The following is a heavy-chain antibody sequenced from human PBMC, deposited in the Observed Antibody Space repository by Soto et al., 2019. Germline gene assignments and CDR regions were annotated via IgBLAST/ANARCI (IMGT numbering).Heavy chain of an antibody. CDR3: ARDPIHGPYYDSSPEIIDAFDI. CDR1: GDTFTSYY. D-gene: IGHD3-22*01. Sequence: ASVKVSCKASGDTFTSYYMHWVRQAPGQGLEWMGIINPSGGSTSYAQKFQGRVTMTRDTSTSTVYMELSSLRSEDTAVYYCARDPIHGPYYDSSPEIIDAFDIWGQGTMVTVSS. CDR2: INPSGGST. J-gene: IGHJ3*02. V-gene: IGHV1-46*01.